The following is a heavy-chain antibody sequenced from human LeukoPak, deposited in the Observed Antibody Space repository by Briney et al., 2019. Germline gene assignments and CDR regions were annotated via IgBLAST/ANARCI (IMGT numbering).Heavy chain of an antibody. Sequence: SETLSLTCTVSGGSISSSSYYWGWVRQPPGKGLEWIGSIYYSGSTYYNPSLKSRATISVDTSKNQFSLKLSSVTAADTAVYYCARLIRDGGPNGAQRHWGQGTLVTVSS. V-gene: IGHV4-39*01. D-gene: IGHD4-23*01. J-gene: IGHJ1*01. CDR2: IYYSGST. CDR1: GGSISSSSYY. CDR3: ARLIRDGGPNGAQRH.